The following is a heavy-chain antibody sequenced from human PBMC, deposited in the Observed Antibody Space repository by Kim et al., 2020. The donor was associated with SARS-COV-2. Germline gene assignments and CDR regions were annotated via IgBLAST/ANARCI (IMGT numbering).Heavy chain of an antibody. J-gene: IGHJ6*02. D-gene: IGHD1-26*01. V-gene: IGHV5-10-1*01. CDR2: IDPSDSYT. CDR3: ARLEDSGSYYYYYGMDV. Sequence: GESLKISCKGSGYSFTSYWISWVRQMPGKGLEWMGRIDPSDSYTNYSPSFQGHVTISADKSISTAYLQWSSLKASDTAMYYCARLEDSGSYYYYYGMDVWGQGTTVTVSS. CDR1: GYSFTSYW.